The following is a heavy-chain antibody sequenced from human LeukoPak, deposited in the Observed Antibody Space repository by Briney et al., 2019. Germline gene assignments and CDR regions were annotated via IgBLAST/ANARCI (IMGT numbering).Heavy chain of an antibody. CDR1: GGSISTSSYY. CDR2: NYYSGNT. CDR3: VRRGENWGIAFDI. J-gene: IGHJ3*02. Sequence: SGTLSLTCTVSGGSISTSSYYWVWIRHPPGKGLEGLASNYYSGNTYYNSSIKSRVAIPIDTSKNQFSLKLRSVTAAETAVYYCVRRGENWGIAFDIWGQGTMVTVSS. D-gene: IGHD3-16*01. V-gene: IGHV4-39*01.